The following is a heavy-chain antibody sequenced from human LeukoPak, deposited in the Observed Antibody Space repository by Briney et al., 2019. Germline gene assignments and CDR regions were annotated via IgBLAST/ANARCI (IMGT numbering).Heavy chain of an antibody. D-gene: IGHD1-26*01. CDR3: AKDYSGSYFTLFDY. CDR2: IRYDGSNK. Sequence: GGSLRLSCAASGFTFSSYGMHWVRQAPGKGLEWVAFIRYDGSNKYYADSVKGRFTISRDNSKNTLYLQMNSLRAEDTAVYYCAKDYSGSYFTLFDYWGQGTLVTVSS. CDR1: GFTFSSYG. V-gene: IGHV3-30*02. J-gene: IGHJ4*02.